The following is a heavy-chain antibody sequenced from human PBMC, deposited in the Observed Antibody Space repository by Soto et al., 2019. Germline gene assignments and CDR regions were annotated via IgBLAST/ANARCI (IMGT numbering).Heavy chain of an antibody. V-gene: IGHV3-23*01. CDR2: ISGSGVST. Sequence: GRSLRLSCAASGFTFSSYAMSWVRQAPGKGLEWVSAISGSGVSTYYADSVKGRFTISRDNSKNTLYLQMNSLRAEDTAVYYCAKSPGMYYYDSSGYYHYDYWGQGTLVTVS. J-gene: IGHJ4*02. CDR1: GFTFSSYA. CDR3: AKSPGMYYYDSSGYYHYDY. D-gene: IGHD3-22*01.